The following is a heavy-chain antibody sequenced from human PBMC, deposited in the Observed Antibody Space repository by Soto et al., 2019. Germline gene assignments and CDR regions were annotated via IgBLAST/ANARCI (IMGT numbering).Heavy chain of an antibody. CDR2: ISAYNGNT. Sequence: QVQLVQSGAEVKKPGASVKVSCKASGYTFTSYGISWVRQAPGQGLEWMGWISAYNGNTNYAQKLQGRVTMTTDTSTSTASMELRSLRSDDTAVYYCARDPAGFGILTGYFLSDPGLSHYYYYYGMDVWGQGTTVTVSS. CDR1: GYTFTSYG. D-gene: IGHD3-9*01. V-gene: IGHV1-18*01. CDR3: ARDPAGFGILTGYFLSDPGLSHYYYYYGMDV. J-gene: IGHJ6*02.